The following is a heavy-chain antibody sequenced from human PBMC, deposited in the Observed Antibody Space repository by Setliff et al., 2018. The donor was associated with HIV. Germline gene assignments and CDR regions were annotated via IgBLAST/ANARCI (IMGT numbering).Heavy chain of an antibody. V-gene: IGHV4-39*07. CDR1: GGSASNSRYY. Sequence: SETLSLTCTVSGGSASNSRYYWAWIRQPPGKGLEYIGSIHYNERTYYNPSLKSRVAISVDTSKNQFSLKLSSVTAADTAVYYCARGYSSSYYFDYWGQGTLVTVSS. D-gene: IGHD5-18*01. J-gene: IGHJ4*02. CDR3: ARGYSSSYYFDY. CDR2: IHYNERT.